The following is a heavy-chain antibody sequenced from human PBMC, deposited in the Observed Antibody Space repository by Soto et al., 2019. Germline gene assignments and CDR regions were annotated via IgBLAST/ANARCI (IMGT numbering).Heavy chain of an antibody. CDR1: GGAFSGYY. CDR2: INHSGST. J-gene: IGHJ4*02. D-gene: IGHD2-8*02. CDR3: ARDNITGLFDY. V-gene: IGHV4-34*01. Sequence: QVQLQQWGAGLLKPSETLSLTCAVYGGAFSGYYWTWIRQPPGTGLEWNGEINHSGSTNYNPSLKSRVTISVDTSKNQFSLKLTSVTAADTAVYYCARDNITGLFDYWGQGTLVTVSS.